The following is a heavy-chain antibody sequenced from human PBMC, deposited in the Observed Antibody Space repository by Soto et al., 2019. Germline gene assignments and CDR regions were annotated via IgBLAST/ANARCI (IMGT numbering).Heavy chain of an antibody. CDR3: ARERVGLVTNSYGMDV. CDR1: GFTFISYS. CDR2: ISSSSSYI. V-gene: IGHV3-21*04. Sequence: GSLRLSCAASGFTFISYSMNWVLQAPVEVLEWVSSISSSSSYIYYADSVKGRFTISRDNAKNSLYLQMNSLRAEDTAVYYCARERVGLVTNSYGMDVWGQGTTVTVSS. D-gene: IGHD3-9*01. J-gene: IGHJ6*02.